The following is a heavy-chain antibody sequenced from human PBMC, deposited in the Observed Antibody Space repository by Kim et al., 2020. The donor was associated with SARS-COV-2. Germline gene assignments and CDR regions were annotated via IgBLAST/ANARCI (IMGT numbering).Heavy chain of an antibody. Sequence: SETLSLTCTVSGGSISSGGYYWSWIRQHPGKGLEWIGYIYYSGSTYYNPSLKSRVTISVDTSKNQFSLKLSSVTAADTAVYYCARVGGRGDEYYFDYWGQGTLVTVSS. CDR3: ARVGGRGDEYYFDY. D-gene: IGHD3-16*01. CDR2: IYYSGST. J-gene: IGHJ4*02. CDR1: GGSISSGGYY. V-gene: IGHV4-31*03.